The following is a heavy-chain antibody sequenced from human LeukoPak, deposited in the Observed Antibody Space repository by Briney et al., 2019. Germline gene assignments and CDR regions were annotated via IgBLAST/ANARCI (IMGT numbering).Heavy chain of an antibody. Sequence: GGSQRLSCAASGFTFSSYSMNWVRQAPGKGLEWVSSISSSSSYIYYADSVKGRFTISRDNAKNSLYLQMNSLRAEDTAVYYCAREWTAYCGGDCYSLDYWGQGTLVTVSS. J-gene: IGHJ4*02. CDR2: ISSSSSYI. D-gene: IGHD2-21*02. CDR1: GFTFSSYS. CDR3: AREWTAYCGGDCYSLDY. V-gene: IGHV3-21*01.